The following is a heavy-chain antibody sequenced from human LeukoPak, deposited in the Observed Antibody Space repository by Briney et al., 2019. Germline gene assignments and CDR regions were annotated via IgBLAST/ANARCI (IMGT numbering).Heavy chain of an antibody. J-gene: IGHJ6*02. CDR3: ARASTIFGVVYGMDV. Sequence: GESLKIACKGSGYSFTSYWIGWVRQMPGKGLEWMGIIYPGDSDTRYSPSFQGQVTISADKSISTAYLQWSSMKASATAMYYCARASTIFGVVYGMDVWGQGTTVTVSS. D-gene: IGHD3-3*01. CDR1: GYSFTSYW. CDR2: IYPGDSDT. V-gene: IGHV5-51*01.